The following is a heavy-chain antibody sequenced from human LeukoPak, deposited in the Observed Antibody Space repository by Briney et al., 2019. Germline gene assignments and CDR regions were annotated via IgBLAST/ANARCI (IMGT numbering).Heavy chain of an antibody. CDR2: IIPIFGIA. Sequence: SVKVSCKASGGTFSSYAISWVRQAPGQGLEWMGRIIPIFGIANYAQKFQGGVTITADKSTSTAYMELSSLRSEDTAVYYCAREYYYDSSGYYRDWGQGTLVTVSS. CDR3: AREYYYDSSGYYRD. V-gene: IGHV1-69*04. D-gene: IGHD3-22*01. CDR1: GGTFSSYA. J-gene: IGHJ4*02.